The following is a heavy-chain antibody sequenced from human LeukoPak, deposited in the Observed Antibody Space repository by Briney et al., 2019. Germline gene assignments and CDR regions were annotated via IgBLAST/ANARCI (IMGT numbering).Heavy chain of an antibody. CDR2: IWYDGSNK. CDR3: ARDSLRYCSGGSCNWFDP. D-gene: IGHD2-15*01. CDR1: GFTFSSYG. J-gene: IGHJ5*02. V-gene: IGHV3-33*01. Sequence: GRSLRLSCAASGFTFSSYGMHWVRQAPGKGLEWVAVIWYDGSNKYYADSVKGRFTISRDKSKNTLYLQMNSLRAEGTAVYYCARDSLRYCSGGSCNWFDPWGQGTLVTVSS.